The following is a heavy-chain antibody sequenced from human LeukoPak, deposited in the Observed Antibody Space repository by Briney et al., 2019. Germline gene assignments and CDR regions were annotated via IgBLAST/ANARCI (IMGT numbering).Heavy chain of an antibody. CDR2: ITGSGTTI. D-gene: IGHD2-15*01. Sequence: GGSLRLSCVASGFTFSSYSMNWVRQAPGKGLEWVSYITGSGTTIYYADSVKGRFTISRDNAKNSLYLQMNSLRAEDTAVYYCARGYSCSGGSCYFDNWGQGTLVTVSS. CDR3: ARGYSCSGGSCYFDN. V-gene: IGHV3-48*04. J-gene: IGHJ4*02. CDR1: GFTFSSYS.